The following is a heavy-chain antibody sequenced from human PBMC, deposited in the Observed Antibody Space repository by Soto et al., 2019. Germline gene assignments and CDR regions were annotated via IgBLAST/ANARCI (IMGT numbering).Heavy chain of an antibody. CDR2: IFWEDDK. J-gene: IGHJ4*02. CDR1: GFSLTTSGVG. CDR3: GHRLALTTGAVDY. V-gene: IGHV2-5*02. Sequence: QITLKESGPTLVKPTEALTLTCTFSGFSLTTSGVGVGWLRQSPGKGLEWLALIFWEDDKRYNPPLRNRLTITQGPSQKPVVPRMAHMDPVGHATYFRGHRLALTTGAVDYWGQGALVTVSS. D-gene: IGHD4-17*01.